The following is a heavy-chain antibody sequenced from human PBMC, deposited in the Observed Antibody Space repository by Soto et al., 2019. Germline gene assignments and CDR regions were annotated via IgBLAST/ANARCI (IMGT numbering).Heavy chain of an antibody. J-gene: IGHJ4*02. CDR2: ISWNSGSI. CDR1: GFTFDDYA. V-gene: IGHV3-9*01. D-gene: IGHD6-19*01. Sequence: PGGSLRLSCAASGFTFDDYAMHWVRQAPGKGLEWVSGISWNSGSIGYGDSVKGRFTISRDNAKTSLYLQMNSLRAEDTALYYCAKAQGIAVAGYFDYWGQGTLVTVSS. CDR3: AKAQGIAVAGYFDY.